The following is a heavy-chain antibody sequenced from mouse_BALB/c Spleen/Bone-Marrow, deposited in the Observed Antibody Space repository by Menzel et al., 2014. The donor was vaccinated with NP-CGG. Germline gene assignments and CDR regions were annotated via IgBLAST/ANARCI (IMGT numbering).Heavy chain of an antibody. CDR2: IDPANGNT. J-gene: IGHJ2*01. V-gene: IGHV14-3*02. Sequence: EVQLQQVGVVLVKPGASVKFSCTASGFNIKDTYMHWVKQRPKQGLEWIGRIDPANGNTKYDPKFQGKATITADTSSNTAYLQLSSLTSEDTAVYYCARYRLGTYFDYWGQGTTLTVSS. CDR3: ARYRLGTYFDY. D-gene: IGHD2-14*01. CDR1: GFNIKDTY.